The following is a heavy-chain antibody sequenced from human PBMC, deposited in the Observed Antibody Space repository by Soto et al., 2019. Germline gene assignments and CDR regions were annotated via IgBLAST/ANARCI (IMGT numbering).Heavy chain of an antibody. CDR2: IWYDGSNK. CDR1: GFTFSSYG. CDR3: ARDFCSVCDIRKAYYGMDV. D-gene: IGHD3-10*02. V-gene: IGHV3-33*01. Sequence: GGSLRLSCAASGFTFSSYGMHWVRQAPGKGLEWVAVIWYDGSNKYYADSVKGRFTISRDNSKNTLYLQMNSLRAEDTAVYYCARDFCSVCDIRKAYYGMDVWGQGTTVTVSS. J-gene: IGHJ6*02.